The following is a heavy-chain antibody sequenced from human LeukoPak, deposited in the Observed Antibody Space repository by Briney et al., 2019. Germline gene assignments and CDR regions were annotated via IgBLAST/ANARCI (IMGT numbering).Heavy chain of an antibody. D-gene: IGHD4-23*01. J-gene: IGHJ3*02. CDR3: ARDTLEYSNSPDALDI. V-gene: IGHV3-48*02. CDR2: IGSSGSTV. Sequence: PGGSLRLSCAVSGLTFNNYAMNWVRQAPGKGLEWVSYIGSSGSTVYYADSVKGRFTISRDNAKNSLYMQMESLRDEDTAIYYCARDTLEYSNSPDALDIWGQGTMVTVSS. CDR1: GLTFNNYA.